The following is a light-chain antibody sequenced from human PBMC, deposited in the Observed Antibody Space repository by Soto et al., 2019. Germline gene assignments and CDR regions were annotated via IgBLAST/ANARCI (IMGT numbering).Light chain of an antibody. CDR2: EVT. V-gene: IGLV2-14*01. J-gene: IGLJ3*02. CDR3: SSYTSSTTWV. Sequence: QSAPTQPASVSGSPGQSITISCSGTSSDVGGYDYVSWYLHHPGKAPKLIIYEVTNRPSGVSNRFSGSKSGNTASLTISGLQAEDEADYDCSSYTSSTTWVFGGGTKVTVL. CDR1: SSDVGGYDY.